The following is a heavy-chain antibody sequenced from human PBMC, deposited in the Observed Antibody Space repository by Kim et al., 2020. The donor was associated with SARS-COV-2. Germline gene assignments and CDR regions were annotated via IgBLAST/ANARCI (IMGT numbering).Heavy chain of an antibody. D-gene: IGHD1-26*01. CDR3: ARDFDGFNVGQDAFDI. V-gene: IGHV3-66*01. Sequence: GGSLRLSCAASGFNVSRNYMSWVRQAPGKGLEWVSVIYSGGGTYYADSVKGRFTISRDNPKNTLYLQMHSLRAEDTAVYFCARDFDGFNVGQDAFDIWGLGTMVIVSS. J-gene: IGHJ3*02. CDR1: GFNVSRNY. CDR2: IYSGGGT.